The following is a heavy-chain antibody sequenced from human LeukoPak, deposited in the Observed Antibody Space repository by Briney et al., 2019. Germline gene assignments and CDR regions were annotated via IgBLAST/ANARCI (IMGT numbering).Heavy chain of an antibody. CDR1: GGSFSGYY. CDR2: INHSGST. V-gene: IGHV4-34*01. Sequence: SETLSLTCAVYGGSFSGYYWSWIRQPPGKGLDWIGEINHSGSTNYNPSLKSRVTISVDTSKNQFSLKLSSVTAADTAVYYCARRLAYYYGSGSYSLYNWFDPWGQGTLVTVSS. CDR3: ARRLAYYYGSGSYSLYNWFDP. J-gene: IGHJ5*02. D-gene: IGHD3-10*01.